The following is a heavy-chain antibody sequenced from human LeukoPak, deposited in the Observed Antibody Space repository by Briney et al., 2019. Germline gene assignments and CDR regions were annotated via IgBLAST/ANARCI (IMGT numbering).Heavy chain of an antibody. J-gene: IGHJ4*02. CDR2: ISYDGSNK. CDR3: ASQIVGAFDY. D-gene: IGHD1-26*01. V-gene: IGHV3-30-3*01. Sequence: GGSLRLSCAASGFTFSSYAMHWDRQAPGKGLEWVAVISYDGSNKYYADSVKGRFTISRDNSKNTLYLQMNSLRAEDTAVYYCASQIVGAFDYWGQGTLVTVSS. CDR1: GFTFSSYA.